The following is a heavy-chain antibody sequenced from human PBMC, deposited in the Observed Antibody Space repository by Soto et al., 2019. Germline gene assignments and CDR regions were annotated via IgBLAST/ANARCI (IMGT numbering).Heavy chain of an antibody. CDR2: IYYTGIT. V-gene: IGHV4-39*01. J-gene: IGHJ6*02. Sequence: MSLTYAASGGSISGDPYYGGWIRQPSGKGLEWIGTIYYTGITYYKPSLKSRVTIAVDMSKRQFSLELSSVTAADTAGYYCARSSGYFYYSLDVWGPGTTVTVSS. CDR1: GGSISGDPYY. D-gene: IGHD6-6*01. CDR3: ARSSGYFYYSLDV.